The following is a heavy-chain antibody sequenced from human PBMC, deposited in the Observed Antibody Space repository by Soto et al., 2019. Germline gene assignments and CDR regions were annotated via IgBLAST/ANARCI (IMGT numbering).Heavy chain of an antibody. V-gene: IGHV4-61*01. CDR3: ARESPGAGHFDY. D-gene: IGHD6-13*01. CDR2: IYYSGGT. CDR1: GCSVSSGSYY. Sequence: PSETLSLTCTVSGCSVSSGSYYWSWIRQPPGKGLEWIGYIYYSGGTNYNPSLQSRVTMSVDTPKNQFSLKLTSVTAADTAVYYCARESPGAGHFDYWGQGTLVTVSS. J-gene: IGHJ4*02.